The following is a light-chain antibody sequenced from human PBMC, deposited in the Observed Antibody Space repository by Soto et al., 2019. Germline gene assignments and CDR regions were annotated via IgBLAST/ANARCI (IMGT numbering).Light chain of an antibody. J-gene: IGLJ1*01. V-gene: IGLV2-14*01. Sequence: QSALTQPASVSGSPGQSITISCTGTSGDVGGYYYVSWYQQLPGKAPKLMISEVSNRPSGVSNRFSGSKSGNTASLTISGLQAEDEADYYCQSYDNSLSALYVFGTGTKLTVL. CDR1: SGDVGGYYY. CDR2: EVS. CDR3: QSYDNSLSALYV.